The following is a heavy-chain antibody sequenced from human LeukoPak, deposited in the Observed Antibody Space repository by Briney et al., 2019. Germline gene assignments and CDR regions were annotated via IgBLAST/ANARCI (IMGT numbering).Heavy chain of an antibody. Sequence: SETLSLTCTVSGASVSRSTYSWGWIRQSPGKGLEWIGSIYYGGTTSYSPSLRSRVTISVDTSKNQFSLKLRSVTATDTAVYFCARHVIDSPYTRFDYWGQGTLVTVSS. J-gene: IGHJ4*02. D-gene: IGHD2/OR15-2a*01. CDR2: IYYGGTT. CDR3: ARHVIDSPYTRFDY. V-gene: IGHV4-39*01. CDR1: GASVSRSTYS.